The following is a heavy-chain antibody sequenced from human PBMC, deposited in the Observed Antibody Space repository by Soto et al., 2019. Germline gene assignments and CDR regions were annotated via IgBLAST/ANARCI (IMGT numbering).Heavy chain of an antibody. J-gene: IGHJ4*02. CDR1: GYTFTSYG. V-gene: IGHV1-18*01. CDR3: ARDESRYFYYFDY. CDR2: ISASNGNT. D-gene: IGHD3-9*01. Sequence: GASLKVSCKASGYTFTSYGISWVRQAPGQGREWMGWISASNGNTNYAQKLQGRVTMTTDTSTSTAYMELRSLRSDETAVYYCARDESRYFYYFDYWGQGTLVTVSS.